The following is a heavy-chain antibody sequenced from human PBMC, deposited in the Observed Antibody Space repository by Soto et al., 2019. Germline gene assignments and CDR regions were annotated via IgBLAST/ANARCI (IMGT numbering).Heavy chain of an antibody. Sequence: EVHLLESGGDLVQPGGTLILSCVASGYPFGDYAMRWVRQAPGKGLEWVSAIGPTEAHAPAYAASVKGRFTISRDNSRNILYLQMTNLRAEDTGVYYCAKDAIPYNGRDDAFDLWGQGTMFTVSS. CDR1: GYPFGDYA. D-gene: IGHD2-2*02. CDR3: AKDAIPYNGRDDAFDL. CDR2: IGPTEAHAP. J-gene: IGHJ3*01. V-gene: IGHV3-23*01.